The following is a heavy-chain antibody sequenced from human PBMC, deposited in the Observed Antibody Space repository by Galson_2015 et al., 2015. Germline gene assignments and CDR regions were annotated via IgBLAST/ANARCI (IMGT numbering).Heavy chain of an antibody. D-gene: IGHD3-10*01. CDR3: ARDLIVWFQAKYYYYGMDV. CDR1: GFTFSSYC. V-gene: IGHV3-21*01. CDR2: INSSSSYI. Sequence: SLRLSCAASGFTFSSYCMNWVRQAPGKGLEWVSSINSSSSYIYYADSVKGRFTISRDNAKNSLYLQMNSLRAEDTAVYYCARDLIVWFQAKYYYYGMDVWGQGTLVTVSS. J-gene: IGHJ6*02.